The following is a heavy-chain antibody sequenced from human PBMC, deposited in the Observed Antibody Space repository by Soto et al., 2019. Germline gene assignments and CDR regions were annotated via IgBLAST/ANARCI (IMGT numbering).Heavy chain of an antibody. CDR3: ARSGWIVPTHYGMGV. CDR2: ISYDGINK. J-gene: IGHJ6*02. Sequence: PGGSLRLSCAASGFTFSSYSIHWVRQAPCKGLEGVAVISYDGINKYYADSVKGRFTISRDNSKNTLYLQMNSLRAEDTAVYYCARSGWIVPTHYGMGVWGQGTTVAV. CDR1: GFTFSSYS. V-gene: IGHV3-30-3*01. D-gene: IGHD5-12*01.